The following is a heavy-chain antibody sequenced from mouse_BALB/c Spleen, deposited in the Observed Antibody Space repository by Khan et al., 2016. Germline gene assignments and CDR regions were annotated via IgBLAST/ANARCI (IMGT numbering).Heavy chain of an antibody. CDR2: ISGGDSYT. D-gene: IGHD1-2*01. J-gene: IGHJ3*01. CDR1: GFTFSSYG. V-gene: IGHV5-9-2*01. CDR3: AAITTIAY. Sequence: EVELVESGGGLVKPGGSLKLSCTASGFTFSSYGMSWVRQTPEKRLEWVATISGGDSYTYYPDSVKGRFTISRDIAKNNLYLQMSSLRSEDTALYYCAAITTIAYWGHGTLVTVSA.